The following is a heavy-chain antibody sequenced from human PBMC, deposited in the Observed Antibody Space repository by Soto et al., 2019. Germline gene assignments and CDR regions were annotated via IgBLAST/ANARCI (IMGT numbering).Heavy chain of an antibody. J-gene: IGHJ5*02. CDR1: GGTFSRYS. CDR2: INAGNGIT. Sequence: GASVKVSCKASGGTFSRYSITWVRQAPGHGLEWIGRINAGNGITNYAQKFQGRVTITRDKSASTAYMELSSLRSEDTAVYYCARESDSSVAWFDPWGQGTLVTVSS. V-gene: IGHV1-69*04. D-gene: IGHD3-22*01. CDR3: ARESDSSVAWFDP.